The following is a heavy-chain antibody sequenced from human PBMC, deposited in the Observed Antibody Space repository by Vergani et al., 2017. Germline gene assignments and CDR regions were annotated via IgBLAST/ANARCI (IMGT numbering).Heavy chain of an antibody. CDR2: VSGSSATP. V-gene: IGHV3-11*04. CDR3: AREWTKDPGYFDY. D-gene: IGHD3/OR15-3a*01. CDR1: GFTFSDYY. Sequence: QVQLVESGGGLVKPGGSLRLSCAASGFTFSDYYMSWIRQAPGKGLEWVSSVSGSSATPYYADSVKGRFIISRDNSKNTLYLQMNSLRAEDTAVYYCAREWTKDPGYFDYWGQGTLVTVSS. J-gene: IGHJ4*02.